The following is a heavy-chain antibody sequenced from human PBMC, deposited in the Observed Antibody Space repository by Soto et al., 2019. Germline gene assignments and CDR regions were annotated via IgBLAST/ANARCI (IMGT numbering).Heavy chain of an antibody. CDR3: ASTIFGLFDY. J-gene: IGHJ4*02. CDR2: SYYSGST. V-gene: IGHV4-30-4*01. D-gene: IGHD3-3*01. CDR1: GGSISRDDYY. Sequence: QVQLQESGPGPVKPSQTLSLTCTVSGGSISRDDYYWSWIRQPPGKGLEWLGYSYYSGSTSYNPSLKGRVTLSGDPSKIQCSLKLSSVPAADTAVYYCASTIFGLFDYWGQGTLVTVCS.